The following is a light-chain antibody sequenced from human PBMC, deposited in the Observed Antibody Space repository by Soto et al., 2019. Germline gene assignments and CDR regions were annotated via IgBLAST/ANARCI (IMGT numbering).Light chain of an antibody. Sequence: IQLTQSPASLSSSVRERFTITCRASQGISSYLAWYQQKPGKAPKLLIYAASTLQSGVPSRFSGSGSGTDFTLTISSLQPEDFATYYCQQLNSYPITFGQGTRLEIK. J-gene: IGKJ5*01. CDR3: QQLNSYPIT. V-gene: IGKV1-9*01. CDR2: AAS. CDR1: QGISSY.